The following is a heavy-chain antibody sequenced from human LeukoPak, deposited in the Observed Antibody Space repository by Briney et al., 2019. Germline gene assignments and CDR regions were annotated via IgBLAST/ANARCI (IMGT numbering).Heavy chain of an antibody. J-gene: IGHJ4*02. CDR1: GFTFSRYW. Sequence: GGSLRLSCAASGFTFSRYWMHWFRQDPEKGLVWVSRISSDGSEIIYADSVKGRFTISRDNAKNTLYLEMNSLRVEDTAVYYCARDWGGYGPTSHDYWGQGTLVTVSS. CDR3: ARDWGGYGPTSHDY. CDR2: ISSDGSEI. D-gene: IGHD3-16*01. V-gene: IGHV3-74*01.